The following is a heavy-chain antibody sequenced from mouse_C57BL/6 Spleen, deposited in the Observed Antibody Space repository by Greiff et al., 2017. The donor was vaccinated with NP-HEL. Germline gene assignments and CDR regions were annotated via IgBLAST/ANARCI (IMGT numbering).Heavy chain of an antibody. Sequence: VQLQQSGPELVKPGASVKISCKASGYAFSSSWMNWVKQRPGKGLEWIGRIYPGDGDTNYNGKFKGKATLTADKSSSTAYMQLSSLTSEDSAVYFCARSCYSNYDYWGQGTTLTVSA. CDR3: ARSCYSNYDY. V-gene: IGHV1-82*01. J-gene: IGHJ2*01. CDR1: GYAFSSSW. D-gene: IGHD2-5*01. CDR2: IYPGDGDT.